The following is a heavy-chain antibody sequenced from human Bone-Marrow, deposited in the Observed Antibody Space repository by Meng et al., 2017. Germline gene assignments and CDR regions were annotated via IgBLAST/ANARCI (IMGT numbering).Heavy chain of an antibody. J-gene: IGHJ3*02. CDR1: GFSLSTSGGG. Sequence: SGPTLVKPTQTLTLTCTYSGFSLSTSGGGVGWIRQPQGKALEGIALIYWDDDKRYSPSLKGRLTITKDTSKNQVVLTMTNIDPVDTATYYCAHGGYPGRAFDIWGQGTLVTVSS. CDR3: AHGGYPGRAFDI. D-gene: IGHD5-18*01. CDR2: IYWDDDK. V-gene: IGHV2-5*02.